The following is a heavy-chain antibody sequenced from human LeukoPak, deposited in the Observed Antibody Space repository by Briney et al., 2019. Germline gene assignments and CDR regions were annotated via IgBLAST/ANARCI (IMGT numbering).Heavy chain of an antibody. CDR2: ISAYNGNT. D-gene: IGHD3-10*01. V-gene: IGHV1-18*01. CDR3: ARERDMYYYGSGSLTMDV. J-gene: IGHJ6*04. CDR1: GYTFTSYG. Sequence: ASVTVSCKASGYTFTSYGISWARQAPGQGLEGMGWISAYNGNTNYAQKLQGRVTMTTDTSTSTAYMELRSLRSDDTAVYYCARERDMYYYGSGSLTMDVWGKGTTVTVSS.